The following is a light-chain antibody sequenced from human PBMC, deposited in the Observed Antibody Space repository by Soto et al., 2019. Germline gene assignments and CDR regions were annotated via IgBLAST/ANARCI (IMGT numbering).Light chain of an antibody. CDR2: AAS. V-gene: IGKV1-39*01. Sequence: DIQVTRSPSSLSASVGDIVTITCRASQSISSYLNWYQQKPGKAPKLLIYAASSLQSGVPSRFSGSGSGTDFTLTISSLQPEDFATYYCQQANSFPWTFGQGTKVDIK. J-gene: IGKJ1*01. CDR1: QSISSY. CDR3: QQANSFPWT.